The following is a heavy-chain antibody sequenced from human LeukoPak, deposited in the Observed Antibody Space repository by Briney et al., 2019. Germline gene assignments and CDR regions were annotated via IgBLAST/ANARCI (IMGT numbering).Heavy chain of an antibody. V-gene: IGHV4-39*07. D-gene: IGHD3-3*01. J-gene: IGHJ4*02. CDR2: IYYSGST. CDR3: ARGLLGGDFWSGYHDLYYFDY. CDR1: GFAFSSYW. Sequence: LRLSCAASGFAFSSYWMSWVRQPPGRGLEWIGSIYYSGSTYYNPSLKSRVTISVDRSKNQFSLKLSSVTAADTAVYYCARGLLGGDFWSGYHDLYYFDYWGQGTLVTVSS.